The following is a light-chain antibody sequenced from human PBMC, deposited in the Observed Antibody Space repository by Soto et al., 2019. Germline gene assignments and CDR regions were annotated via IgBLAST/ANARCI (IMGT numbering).Light chain of an antibody. V-gene: IGLV2-14*01. CDR1: SSDVGDYDY. CDR2: DVT. J-gene: IGLJ1*01. Sequence: QSALTQPASVSGSPGQSITLSCTGTSSDVGDYDYVSWYQQHPAKAPKLLIYDVTARPSGVSNRFSGSKSGNTASLTISGLQAGDEADYYCSSYSSSSTPYVFGTGTKVTVL. CDR3: SSYSSSSTPYV.